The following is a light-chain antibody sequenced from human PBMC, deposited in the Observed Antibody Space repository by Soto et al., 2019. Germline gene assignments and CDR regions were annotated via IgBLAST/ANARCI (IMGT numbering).Light chain of an antibody. CDR2: EVT. V-gene: IGLV2-8*01. CDR1: SSDVGGYNY. CDR3: SSYAGINKVL. Sequence: QSVLTQPPSASGSPGQSVTISCTGTSSDVGGYNYVSWYQHHPGKAPKLIIYEVTKRPSGVPDRFSGSKSGNTASLTVSGLQAEDEADYYCSSYAGINKVLFGGGTKLT. J-gene: IGLJ3*02.